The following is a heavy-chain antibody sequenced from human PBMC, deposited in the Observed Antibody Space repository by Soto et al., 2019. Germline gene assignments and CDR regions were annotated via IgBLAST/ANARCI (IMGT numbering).Heavy chain of an antibody. Sequence: EVRLVESGGGWVQPGGSLRLSCAASGLTFSSYWRNWVRQAPGKGLEWVANIKEEGSEKYQIDSVKGRFTISREKAKNSLYLKMNSLRAEDTAVYYCARESLDIVATIGELDYWGQGTLVTVSS. CDR2: IKEEGSEK. D-gene: IGHD5-12*01. J-gene: IGHJ4*02. V-gene: IGHV3-7*01. CDR3: ARESLDIVATIGELDY. CDR1: GLTFSSYW.